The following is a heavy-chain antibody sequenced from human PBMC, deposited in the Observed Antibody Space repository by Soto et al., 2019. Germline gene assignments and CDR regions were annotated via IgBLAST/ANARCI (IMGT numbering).Heavy chain of an antibody. Sequence: PSQTLPLTGDMYGNSASIYSGAWNWISQSPSKDHQRQGRTYYRSKQNYDYAESVKSRIIISLDTSNNQISLQLNSVSPENAAVYYCANDAGYSVDNWGQGIQVTVYS. CDR3: ANDAGYSVDN. CDR1: GNSASIYSGA. CDR2: TYYRSKQNY. D-gene: IGHD5-12*01. J-gene: IGHJ4*02. V-gene: IGHV6-1*01.